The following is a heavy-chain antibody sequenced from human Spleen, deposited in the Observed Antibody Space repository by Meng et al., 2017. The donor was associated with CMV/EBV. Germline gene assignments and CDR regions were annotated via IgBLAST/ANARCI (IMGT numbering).Heavy chain of an antibody. Sequence: GESLKISCAASGFTFDDYAMHWVRQAPGKGLEWVSRINSDGSSTSYADSAKGRFTISRDNAKNTLYLQMNSLRVEDTAVYYCARGGYSGAFDIWGQGTVVTVSS. V-gene: IGHV3-74*01. CDR2: INSDGSST. CDR3: ARGGYSGAFDI. J-gene: IGHJ3*02. CDR1: GFTFDDYA. D-gene: IGHD4-23*01.